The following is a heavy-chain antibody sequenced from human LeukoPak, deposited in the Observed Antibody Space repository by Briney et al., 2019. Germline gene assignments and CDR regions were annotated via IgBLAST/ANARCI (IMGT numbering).Heavy chain of an antibody. CDR2: ISSSGSTI. CDR1: GFTFSGYE. D-gene: IGHD3-22*01. V-gene: IGHV3-48*03. CDR3: ARTWASAVVIPPRFDY. Sequence: PGGSLRLSCAASGFTFSGYEMIWVRQAPGKGLEWVSYISSSGSTIYYADSVKGRFTISRDNAKNSLYLQMSSLRAEDTAVYYCARTWASAVVIPPRFDYWGQGTLVTVSS. J-gene: IGHJ4*02.